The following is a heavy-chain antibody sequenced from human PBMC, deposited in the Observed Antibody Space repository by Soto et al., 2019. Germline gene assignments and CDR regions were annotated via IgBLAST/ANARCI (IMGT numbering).Heavy chain of an antibody. J-gene: IGHJ6*02. CDR2: ISYDGSNK. V-gene: IGHV3-30-3*01. CDR1: GFTFSSYA. Sequence: QVQLVESGGGVVQPGRSLRLSCAASGFTFSSYAMNWVRQAPGKGLEWVAVISYDGSNKYYADSVKGRFTISRDNSKNTLYLHMNSLRDEDTAVYYCASPMDVWGQGTTVTVSS. CDR3: ASPMDV.